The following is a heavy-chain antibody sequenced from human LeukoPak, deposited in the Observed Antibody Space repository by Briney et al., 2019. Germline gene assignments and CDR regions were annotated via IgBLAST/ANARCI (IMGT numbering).Heavy chain of an antibody. J-gene: IGHJ4*02. Sequence: ASVKVSCKTSGYTFTNYDINWVRQATGQGLEWMGWMNPNSGNTGYAQKFQGRVTMTRNTSISTAYMELSSLRSEDTAVYYCASTDPMHDYGDYVPFDYWGQGTLVTVSS. CDR3: ASTDPMHDYGDYVPFDY. CDR2: MNPNSGNT. D-gene: IGHD4-17*01. V-gene: IGHV1-8*01. CDR1: GYTFTNYD.